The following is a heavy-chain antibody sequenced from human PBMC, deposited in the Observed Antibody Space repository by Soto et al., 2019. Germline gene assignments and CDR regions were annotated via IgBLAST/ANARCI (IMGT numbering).Heavy chain of an antibody. CDR2: INAGNGNT. CDR1: GYTFTSYA. D-gene: IGHD2-21*02. V-gene: IGHV1-3*01. CDR3: ARVADCGGDCYSALDY. Sequence: ASVKVYCTASGYTFTSYAMHWVRQAPGQRLEWMGWINAGNGNTKYSQKFQGRVTITRDTSASTAYMELSSLRSEDTAVYYCARVADCGGDCYSALDYWGQGILVTVAS. J-gene: IGHJ4*02.